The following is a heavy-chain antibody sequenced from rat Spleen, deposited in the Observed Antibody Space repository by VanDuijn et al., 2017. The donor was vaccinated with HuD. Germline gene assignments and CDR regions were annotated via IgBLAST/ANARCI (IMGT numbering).Heavy chain of an antibody. CDR3: TRDHSYWGSYYPGGFAY. J-gene: IGHJ3*01. V-gene: IGHV2S12*01. D-gene: IGHD1-12*02. Sequence: QVQLKESGPGLVQPSQTLSLTCTVSGFSLTSNGVTWVRQPPGKGLEWVATISSGGHTYYNSVLKSRLRISRDTSKSQVFLEMNSLQTEDTAIYFCTRDHSYWGSYYPGGFAYWGQGTLVTVSS. CDR2: ISSGGHT. CDR1: GFSLTSNG.